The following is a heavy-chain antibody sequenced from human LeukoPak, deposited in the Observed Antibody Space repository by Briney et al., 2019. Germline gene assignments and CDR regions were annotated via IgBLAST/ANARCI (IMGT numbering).Heavy chain of an antibody. D-gene: IGHD3-10*01. Sequence: SVKVPCKASGGTFSSYAISWVRQAPGQGLEWMGRIIPIFGTANYAQKFQGRVTITTDESTSTAYMELSSLRSEDTAAYYCAREEYYYGSGSYLSFYFDYWGQGTLVTVSS. CDR1: GGTFSSYA. CDR2: IIPIFGTA. V-gene: IGHV1-69*05. CDR3: AREEYYYGSGSYLSFYFDY. J-gene: IGHJ4*02.